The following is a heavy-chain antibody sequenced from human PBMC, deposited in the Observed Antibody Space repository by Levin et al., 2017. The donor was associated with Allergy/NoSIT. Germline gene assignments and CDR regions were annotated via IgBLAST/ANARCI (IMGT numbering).Heavy chain of an antibody. CDR3: ARGLITMVRGNYFDY. D-gene: IGHD3-10*01. CDR2: IYTGGST. J-gene: IGHJ4*02. CDR1: GFTVSDNY. Sequence: GGSLRLSCAASGFTVSDNYMVSWVRQAPGKGLEWVSVIYTGGSTYYADSVRGRFSISTDNSKKTIYLQMNSVRAEDTAVYFCARGLITMVRGNYFDYWGQGTLVTVSS. V-gene: IGHV3-53*01.